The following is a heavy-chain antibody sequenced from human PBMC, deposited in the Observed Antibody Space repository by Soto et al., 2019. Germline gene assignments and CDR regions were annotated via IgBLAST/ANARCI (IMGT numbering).Heavy chain of an antibody. V-gene: IGHV1-69*13. CDR2: IIPIFGTA. Sequence: SVKVSCKASGGTFSSYAISWVRQAPGQGLEWMGGIIPIFGTANYAQKFQGRVTITADESTSTAYMELSSLRSKDTAVYYCARDLGIAAAGLFDYWGQGTLVTVSS. CDR3: ARDLGIAAAGLFDY. J-gene: IGHJ4*02. CDR1: GGTFSSYA. D-gene: IGHD6-13*01.